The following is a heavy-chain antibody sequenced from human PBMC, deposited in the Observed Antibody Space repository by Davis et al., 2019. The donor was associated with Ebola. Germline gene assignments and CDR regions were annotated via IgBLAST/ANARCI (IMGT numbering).Heavy chain of an antibody. D-gene: IGHD2-15*01. J-gene: IGHJ6*02. CDR3: ARRGWFRRFYGMDV. CDR2: IYRGGST. V-gene: IGHV3-53*01. Sequence: GESLKISCTASGFNVSGNYVSWVRQAPGKGLEWVAVIYRGGSTYYADSVKGRFTISRDNAKNSLYLQMNSLRAEDTAVYYCARRGWFRRFYGMDVWGQGTTVTVSS. CDR1: GFNVSGNY.